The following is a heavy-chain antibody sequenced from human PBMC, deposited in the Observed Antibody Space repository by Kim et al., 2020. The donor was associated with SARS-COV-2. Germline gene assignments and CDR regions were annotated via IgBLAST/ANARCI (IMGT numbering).Heavy chain of an antibody. CDR1: GFTFSSYA. CDR2: ISYDGSNK. D-gene: IGHD1-1*01. J-gene: IGHJ6*02. V-gene: IGHV3-30*04. Sequence: GGSLRLSCAASGFTFSSYAMHWVRQAPGKGLEWVAVISYDGSNKYYADSVKGRFTISRDNSKNTLYLQMNSLRAEDTAVYYCARAIWYNWNDYYYGMDVWGQGTTVTVSS. CDR3: ARAIWYNWNDYYYGMDV.